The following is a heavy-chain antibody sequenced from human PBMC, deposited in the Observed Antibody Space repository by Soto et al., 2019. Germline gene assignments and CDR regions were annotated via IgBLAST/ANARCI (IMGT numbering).Heavy chain of an antibody. CDR1: GFTFSSYA. CDR2: ISYDGSNK. V-gene: IGHV3-30-3*01. J-gene: IGHJ4*02. Sequence: GGSLRLSCAASGFTFSSYAMHWVRQALGKGLEWVAVISYDGSNKYYADSVKGRFTISRDNSKNTLYLQMNSLRAEDTAVYYCARDGLFDYWGQGTLVTVSS. CDR3: ARDGLFDY.